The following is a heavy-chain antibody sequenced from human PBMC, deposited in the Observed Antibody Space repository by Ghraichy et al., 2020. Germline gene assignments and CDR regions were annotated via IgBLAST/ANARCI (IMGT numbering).Heavy chain of an antibody. CDR2: IYYSGST. CDR1: GGSISSYY. CDR3: ARESCSGGSCYRALRNDAFDI. J-gene: IGHJ3*02. Sequence: SETLSLTCTVSGGSISSYYWSWIRQPPGKGLEWIGYIYYSGSTNYNPSLKSRVTISVDTSKKQFSLKLSSVTAADMAVYYCARESCSGGSCYRALRNDAFDIWGQGTMVTVSS. D-gene: IGHD2-15*01. V-gene: IGHV4-59*01.